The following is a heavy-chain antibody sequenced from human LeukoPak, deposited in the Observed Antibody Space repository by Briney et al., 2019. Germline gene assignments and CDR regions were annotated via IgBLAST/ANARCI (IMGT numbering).Heavy chain of an antibody. J-gene: IGHJ5*02. D-gene: IGHD6-13*01. CDR1: RFTFSNYA. CDR2: ISGSGGAT. Sequence: GGSLRLSCAASRFTFSNYAMNWVRQAPGKRLEWVSAISGSGGATYYADSVKGRFAISRDNSKNRLYLQMNSLRAEDTAVYYCAKSFGDYSSTWNTRNWFDPWGQGTLVTVSS. CDR3: AKSFGDYSSTWNTRNWFDP. V-gene: IGHV3-23*01.